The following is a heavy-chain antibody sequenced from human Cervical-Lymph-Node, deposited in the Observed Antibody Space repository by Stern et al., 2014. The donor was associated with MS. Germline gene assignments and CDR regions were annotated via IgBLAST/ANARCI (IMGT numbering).Heavy chain of an antibody. CDR1: GGSLRTFS. CDR3: ARHSVGVKEFDS. J-gene: IGHJ4*02. Sequence: QVQLQESGPGLVKPSETLSLTCTVSGGSLRTFSWSWIRQPPGRGLEWSGCVYSNGSIPYNPSVKSRVTMSGDTSKSQLSLRLHSVTAADTAVYYCARHSVGVKEFDSWGQGTLVTVSP. D-gene: IGHD5/OR15-5a*01. CDR2: VYSNGSI. V-gene: IGHV4-59*01.